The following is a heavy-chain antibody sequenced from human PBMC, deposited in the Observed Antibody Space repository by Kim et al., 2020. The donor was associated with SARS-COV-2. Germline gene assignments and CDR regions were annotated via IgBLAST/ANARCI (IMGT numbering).Heavy chain of an antibody. D-gene: IGHD2-15*01. CDR3: ARFCSGGSCYRGFDY. V-gene: IGHV1-2*02. Sequence: ASVKVSCKASGYIFTGYYMHWVRQAPGEGLEWMGWINLYSGDTKYVEKFQGRVTMTRDTSLSTAFMELRRLRSDDTAMYYCARFCSGGSCYRGFDYWGQGTRVTVSS. CDR2: INLYSGDT. CDR1: GYIFTGYY. J-gene: IGHJ4*02.